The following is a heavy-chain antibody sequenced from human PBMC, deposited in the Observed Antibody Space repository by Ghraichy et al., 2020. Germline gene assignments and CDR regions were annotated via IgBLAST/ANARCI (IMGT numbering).Heavy chain of an antibody. CDR1: GGSFSGYY. D-gene: IGHD6-19*01. J-gene: IGHJ6*02. CDR2: INHSGST. V-gene: IGHV4-34*01. Sequence: SETLSLTCAVYGGSFSGYYWSWIRQPPGKGLEWIGEINHSGSTNYNPSLKSRVTISVDTSKNQFSLKLSSVTAADTAVYYCARGWGSSGWYLIGSYGMDVWGQGTTVTVSS. CDR3: ARGWGSSGWYLIGSYGMDV.